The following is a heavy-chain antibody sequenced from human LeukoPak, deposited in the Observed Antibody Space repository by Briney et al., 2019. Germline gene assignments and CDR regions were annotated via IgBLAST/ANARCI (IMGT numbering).Heavy chain of an antibody. D-gene: IGHD6-13*01. CDR1: GYSISSGYY. CDR2: IYHSGST. Sequence: PSETLSLTCTVSGYSISSGYYWGWIRQPPGKGLEWIGSIYHSGSTYYNPSLKSRVTISVDTSKNQFSLKLSSVTAADTAVYYCARDRHSNAFDIWGQGTMVTVSS. V-gene: IGHV4-38-2*02. CDR3: ARDRHSNAFDI. J-gene: IGHJ3*02.